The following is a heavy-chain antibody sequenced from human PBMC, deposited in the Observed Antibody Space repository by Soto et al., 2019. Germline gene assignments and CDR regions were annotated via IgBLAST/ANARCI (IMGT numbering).Heavy chain of an antibody. Sequence: GGTLRLSCAASGFTFSSFGMHWVRQDPGKGLEWVSLIWYDGSNKSYGDSVKGRFAISRDTSRNALLLQIISLRAEDTFVYFCARDPSYSCLGGGYYPSRNWLVVWGQGTTLTVSS. CDR1: GFTFSSFG. D-gene: IGHD3-22*01. V-gene: IGHV3-33*01. CDR3: ARDPSYSCLGGGYYPSRNWLVV. J-gene: IGHJ6*02. CDR2: IWYDGSNK.